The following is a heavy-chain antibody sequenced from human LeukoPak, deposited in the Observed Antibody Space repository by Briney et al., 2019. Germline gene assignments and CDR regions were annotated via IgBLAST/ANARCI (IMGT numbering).Heavy chain of an antibody. V-gene: IGHV4-59*08. CDR3: ARHLRSMVRGVITTYYYYGMDV. J-gene: IGHJ6*02. Sequence: SETLSLTCTVSGGSISSYYWSWIRQPPGKGLEWIGYIYYSGSTNYNPSLKSRVTISVDTSKNQFSLKLSSVTAADTAVYYCARHLRSMVRGVITTYYYYGMDVWGQGITVTVSS. D-gene: IGHD3-10*01. CDR1: GGSISSYY. CDR2: IYYSGST.